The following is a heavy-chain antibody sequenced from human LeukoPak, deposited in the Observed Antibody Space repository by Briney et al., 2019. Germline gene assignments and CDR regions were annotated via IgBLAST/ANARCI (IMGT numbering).Heavy chain of an antibody. CDR1: GYTLTELS. V-gene: IGHV1-24*01. J-gene: IGHJ4*02. Sequence: GASVKVSRKVSGYTLTELSMHWVRQAPGKGLEWMGGFDPEDGETIYAQKFQGRVTMTEDTSTDTAYMELSSLRSEDTAVDYCATIPRHYYDSSGYYYFDYWGQGTLVTVSS. CDR2: FDPEDGET. CDR3: ATIPRHYYDSSGYYYFDY. D-gene: IGHD3-22*01.